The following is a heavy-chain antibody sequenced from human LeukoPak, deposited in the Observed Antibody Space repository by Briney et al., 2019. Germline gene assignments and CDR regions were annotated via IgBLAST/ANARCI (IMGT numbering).Heavy chain of an antibody. CDR1: GGTFSSHA. Sequence: SVNVSCKASGGTFSSHAISWVRQAAGQGLERMGGIIPIFGTASYAQKFQGRVTITADESTSTAYMELSSLRSEDTAVYYCARDWSIAAGYDAFDIWGKGQWSPSLQ. J-gene: IGHJ3*02. V-gene: IGHV1-69*13. CDR2: IIPIFGTA. D-gene: IGHD6-6*01. CDR3: ARDWSIAAGYDAFDI.